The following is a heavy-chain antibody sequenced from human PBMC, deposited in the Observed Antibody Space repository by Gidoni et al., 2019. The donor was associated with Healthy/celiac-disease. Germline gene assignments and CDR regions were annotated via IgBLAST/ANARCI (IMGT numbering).Heavy chain of an antibody. Sequence: TYYNPSLKSRVTISVDTSKNQFSLKLSSVTAADTAVYYCARLKAVVPTPDYWGQGTLVTVSS. V-gene: IGHV4-39*01. CDR2: T. CDR3: ARLKAVVPTPDY. J-gene: IGHJ4*02. D-gene: IGHD2-2*01.